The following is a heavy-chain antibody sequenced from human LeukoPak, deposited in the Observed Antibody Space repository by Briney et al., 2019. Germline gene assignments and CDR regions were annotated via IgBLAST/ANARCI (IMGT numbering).Heavy chain of an antibody. CDR2: INHSGST. V-gene: IGHV4-34*01. CDR1: GGSFGGYY. D-gene: IGHD3-10*01. CDR3: ARHGGSGSS. Sequence: KPSETLSLTCAVYGGSFGGYYWSWIRQPPGKGLEWIGEINHSGSTNYNPSLKSRVTISVDTSKNQFSLKLSSVTAADTAVYYCARHGGSGSSWGQGTLVTVSS. J-gene: IGHJ5*02.